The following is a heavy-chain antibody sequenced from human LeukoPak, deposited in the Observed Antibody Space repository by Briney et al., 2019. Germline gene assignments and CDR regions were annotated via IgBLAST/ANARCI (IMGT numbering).Heavy chain of an antibody. CDR2: MNPNSGNT. D-gene: IGHD3-10*01. J-gene: IGHJ4*02. V-gene: IGHV1-8*01. CDR1: GYTFTSYD. CDR3: ARGLRYYGSGSYYMYY. Sequence: GASVKVSCKASGYTFTSYDINWVRQDTGQGLEWMGWMNPNSGNTGYAQKFQGRVTMTRNTSISTAYMELSSLRSEDTAVYYCARGLRYYGSGSYYMYYWGQGTLVTVSS.